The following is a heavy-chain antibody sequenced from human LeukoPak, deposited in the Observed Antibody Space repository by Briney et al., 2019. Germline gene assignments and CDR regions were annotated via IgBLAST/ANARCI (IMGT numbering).Heavy chain of an antibody. CDR2: INHSGST. D-gene: IGHD6-13*01. V-gene: IGHV4-34*01. CDR1: GGSFSGYY. Sequence: SETLSLTCAVYGGSFSGYYWSWIRQPPGKGLEWIGEINHSGSTSYNPSLKSRVTISVDTSKNQFSLKLSSVTAADTAVYYCARWQIAAAGVYYFDYWGQGTLVTVSS. J-gene: IGHJ4*02. CDR3: ARWQIAAAGVYYFDY.